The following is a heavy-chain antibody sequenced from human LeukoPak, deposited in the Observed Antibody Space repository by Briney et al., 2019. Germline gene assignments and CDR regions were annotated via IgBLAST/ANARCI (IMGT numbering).Heavy chain of an antibody. CDR1: GGSISSYY. Sequence: PSETLSLTCTVSGGSISSYYWSWIRQPAGKGLEWIGRIYTSGSTNYNPSLKSRVTMSVDTSKNQFPPKLSSVTAADTAVYYCARVLGYCSSTSCYGVWFDPWGQGTLVTVSS. CDR2: IYTSGST. D-gene: IGHD2-2*01. V-gene: IGHV4-4*07. CDR3: ARVLGYCSSTSCYGVWFDP. J-gene: IGHJ5*02.